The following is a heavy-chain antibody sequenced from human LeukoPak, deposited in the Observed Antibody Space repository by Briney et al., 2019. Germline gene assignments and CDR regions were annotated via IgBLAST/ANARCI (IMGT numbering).Heavy chain of an antibody. CDR2: IIPIFGTA. D-gene: IGHD1-26*01. V-gene: IGHV1-69*13. J-gene: IGHJ6*03. CDR3: ARERYSGSYLYYYYYYMDV. Sequence: SVKVSCKASGGTFSSYAISWVRQAPGQGLEWMGGIIPIFGTANYAQKFQGRVTITADESTSTAYMELSSLRSEDTAVYYCARERYSGSYLYYYYYYMDVWGKGTTVTVSS. CDR1: GGTFSSYA.